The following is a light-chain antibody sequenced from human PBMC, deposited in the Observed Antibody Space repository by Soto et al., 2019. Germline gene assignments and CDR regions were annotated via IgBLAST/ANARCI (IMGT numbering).Light chain of an antibody. CDR3: QQYPGYT. V-gene: IGKV3-20*01. J-gene: IGKJ2*01. CDR2: DAS. Sequence: EIVLTQSPGTLSLSPGERATLSCRASQSVSSRYLAWYQQKPGQAPRLLIYDASSRATGIPDRFSGSGSGTDFTLTINRLEHEEFAVYYCQQYPGYTFGQGTKLEIK. CDR1: QSVSSRY.